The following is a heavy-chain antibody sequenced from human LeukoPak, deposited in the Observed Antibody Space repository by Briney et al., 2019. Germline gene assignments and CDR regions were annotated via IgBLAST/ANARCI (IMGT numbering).Heavy chain of an antibody. CDR1: GFSFSDHY. Sequence: GGSLRLSCTASGFSFSDHYMDWVRQAPGKGLEWVANIKQDGSEKYYVDSVKGRFTISRDNAKNSLYLQMNSLRAEDTAVYYCARDYGYDYYYYYYMDVWGKGTTVTVSS. CDR2: IKQDGSEK. J-gene: IGHJ6*03. D-gene: IGHD5-12*01. CDR3: ARDYGYDYYYYYYMDV. V-gene: IGHV3-7*01.